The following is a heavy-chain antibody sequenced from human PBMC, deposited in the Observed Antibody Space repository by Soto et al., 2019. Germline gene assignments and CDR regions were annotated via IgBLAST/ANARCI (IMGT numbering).Heavy chain of an antibody. CDR3: ARGKIVVVTVDAFDI. J-gene: IGHJ3*02. CDR1: GFTFSSYG. D-gene: IGHD2-21*01. Sequence: QVQLVESGGGVVQPGRSLRLSCAASGFTFSSYGMHWVRQAPGKGLERVAVIWYDGSNKYYADSVKGRFTISRDNSKNTLYLQMNSLRAEDTAVYYCARGKIVVVTVDAFDIWGQGTMVTVSS. V-gene: IGHV3-33*01. CDR2: IWYDGSNK.